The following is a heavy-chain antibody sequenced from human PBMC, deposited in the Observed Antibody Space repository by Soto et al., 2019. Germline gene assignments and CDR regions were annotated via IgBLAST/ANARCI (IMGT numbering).Heavy chain of an antibody. CDR1: GFTFSTYG. Sequence: QVQLVESGGGVVQPGRSLRLSCAASGFTFSTYGMHWVRQAPGKGLEWVAVISYDATHKYYADSLKGRFTISRDNSKNTLYLQMTSLRAEDTAVYYCAKGAVQDLWSGYYTLFDYWGQGTLVTVSS. D-gene: IGHD3-3*01. J-gene: IGHJ4*02. CDR3: AKGAVQDLWSGYYTLFDY. CDR2: ISYDATHK. V-gene: IGHV3-30*18.